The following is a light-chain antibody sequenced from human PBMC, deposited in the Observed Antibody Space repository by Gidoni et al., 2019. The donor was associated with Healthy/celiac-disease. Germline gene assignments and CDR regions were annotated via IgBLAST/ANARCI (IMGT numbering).Light chain of an antibody. J-gene: IGKJ5*01. CDR2: AAS. CDR3: QQLNSYLWIT. Sequence: IQLTQSPSFLSASVGDRVTITSRASQGISSYLAWYQQKPGKAPKLLIYAASTLQSGVPSRFSGSGSGTEFTLTISSLQTEDFATYYCQQLNSYLWITFGQXTRLEIK. V-gene: IGKV1-9*01. CDR1: QGISSY.